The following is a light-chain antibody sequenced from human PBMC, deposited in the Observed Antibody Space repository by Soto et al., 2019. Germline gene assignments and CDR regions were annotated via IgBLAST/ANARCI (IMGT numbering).Light chain of an antibody. J-gene: IGKJ1*01. CDR1: QSVSSSY. V-gene: IGKV3-20*01. CDR3: QQYGSSLRT. Sequence: EIVLTQSPGTLSLSPGERATLSCRASQSVSSSYLAWYQQKPGQAPRLLIYGASSRATGIPDRFSGSGSGTDFTLTISRLEPEDFAVYYCQQYGSSLRTFSQGTKVDIK. CDR2: GAS.